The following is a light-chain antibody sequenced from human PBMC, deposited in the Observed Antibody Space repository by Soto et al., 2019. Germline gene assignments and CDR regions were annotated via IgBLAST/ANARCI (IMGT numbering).Light chain of an antibody. Sequence: EIVLTQSPGTLSLSPGETATLSCRASQSLSSSYLVWYQQKPGQAPRLLIYGASTRATGIPDRFSGSGSGTDFTLTSSRLEPEDFAVYYCQQYGDSPSFGGGTRMEIK. CDR3: QQYGDSPS. V-gene: IGKV3-20*01. CDR2: GAS. J-gene: IGKJ4*01. CDR1: QSLSSSY.